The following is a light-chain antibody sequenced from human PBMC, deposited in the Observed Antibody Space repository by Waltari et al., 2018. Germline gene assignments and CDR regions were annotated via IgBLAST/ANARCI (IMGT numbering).Light chain of an antibody. J-gene: IGLJ3*02. V-gene: IGLV3-21*02. CDR3: QVWDRSRDQWV. Sequence: SYVLTQPPSVSVGPGQTAMIPCGGNNIGSKSVHWYRQRPGQAPMLVVYDDGGRPAGIPGRLSGSNSGDTATLTISRVEAGDEADYYCQVWDRSRDQWVFGGGTKLTVL. CDR1: NIGSKS. CDR2: DDG.